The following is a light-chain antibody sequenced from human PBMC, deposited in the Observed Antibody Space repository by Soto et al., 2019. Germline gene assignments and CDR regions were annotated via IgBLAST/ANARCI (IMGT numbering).Light chain of an antibody. V-gene: IGKV3-11*01. CDR3: QHRGYWPFT. CDR1: QSVSSS. CDR2: DAS. Sequence: EIVLTQSPATLSLSPGERATLSCRASQSVSSSVAWYQQKPGQAPRLLIYDASNRATAIPARFSGSGSATDFTLTIDYLEPGDFAVYYCQHRGYWPFTVGPGTKVDIK. J-gene: IGKJ3*01.